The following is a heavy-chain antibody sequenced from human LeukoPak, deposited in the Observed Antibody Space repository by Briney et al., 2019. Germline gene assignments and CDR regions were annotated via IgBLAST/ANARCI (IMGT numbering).Heavy chain of an antibody. Sequence: PSETLSLTCTVSGGSISSGDYYWSRIRQPPGKGLEWIGYIYYSGSTYYSPSLKSRVTISVDTSKNQFSLKLSSVTAADTAVYYCARRYYDILTGYYWFDPWGQGTLVTVSS. D-gene: IGHD3-9*01. V-gene: IGHV4-30-4*01. J-gene: IGHJ5*02. CDR3: ARRYYDILTGYYWFDP. CDR1: GGSISSGDYY. CDR2: IYYSGST.